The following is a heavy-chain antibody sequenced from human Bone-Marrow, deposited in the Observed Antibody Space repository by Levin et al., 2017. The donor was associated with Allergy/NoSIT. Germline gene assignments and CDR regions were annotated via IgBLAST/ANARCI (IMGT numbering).Heavy chain of an antibody. J-gene: IGHJ3*01. CDR2: ISHDGSNR. Sequence: GGSLRLSCAASGFTFSTFALHWVRQAPGKGLEWVAVISHDGSNRHYAVSVKGRFTISRDISRNTLFLQMNSLRAEDTAVYYCARGEADETSGYYYATTPFDVWGQGTMVTVSS. CDR3: ARGEADETSGYYYATTPFDV. CDR1: GFTFSTFA. V-gene: IGHV3-30-3*01. D-gene: IGHD3-22*01.